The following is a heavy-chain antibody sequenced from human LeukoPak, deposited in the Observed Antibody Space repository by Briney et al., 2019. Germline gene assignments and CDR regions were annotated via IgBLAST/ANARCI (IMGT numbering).Heavy chain of an antibody. V-gene: IGHV3-9*01. D-gene: IGHD5-12*01. CDR1: GFTFGDYA. J-gene: IGHJ4*02. Sequence: GGSLRLSCAASGFTFGDYAMHWVRQAPGKGLEWVSGISWNSGSIGYADSVKGRFTISRDNAKNSLYLQMNSLRAEDTALYYCAKDIRGSGYETLDYWGQGTLVTVSS. CDR2: ISWNSGSI. CDR3: AKDIRGSGYETLDY.